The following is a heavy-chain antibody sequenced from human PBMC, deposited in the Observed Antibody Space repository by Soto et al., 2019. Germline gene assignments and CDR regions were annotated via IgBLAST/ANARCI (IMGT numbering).Heavy chain of an antibody. CDR1: GYIFTSFG. CDR2: ISVYNGNT. Sequence: ASVKVSCKASGYIFTSFGISWARQAPGQGLGWMGWISVYNGNTNYAQKFQGRVTMTTDTSTSTAYMELRSLTSDDTAIYYCAREVNFDSWGQGTLVTVSS. J-gene: IGHJ4*02. CDR3: AREVNFDS. V-gene: IGHV1-18*01.